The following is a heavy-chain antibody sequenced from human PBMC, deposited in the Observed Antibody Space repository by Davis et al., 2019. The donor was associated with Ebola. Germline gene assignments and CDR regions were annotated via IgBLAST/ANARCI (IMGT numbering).Heavy chain of an antibody. Sequence: MPSETLSLTCAVYGGSFSGYYWSWIRQPPGKGLEWIGEINHSGSTNYNPSLKSRVIISVDTSKNHFSLKMRSVTAADTAVYYCARKHGYDSSGYYLGWGQGTLVTVSS. D-gene: IGHD3-22*01. V-gene: IGHV4-34*01. CDR2: INHSGST. J-gene: IGHJ4*02. CDR3: ARKHGYDSSGYYLG. CDR1: GGSFSGYY.